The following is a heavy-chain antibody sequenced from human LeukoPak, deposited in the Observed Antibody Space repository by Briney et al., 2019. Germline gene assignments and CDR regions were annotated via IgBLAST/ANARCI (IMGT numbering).Heavy chain of an antibody. CDR2: ISGSGGST. J-gene: IGHJ6*03. V-gene: IGHV3-23*01. D-gene: IGHD3-3*01. CDR1: GFTFDDYA. Sequence: PGGSLRLSCAASGFTFDDYAMHWVRQAPGKGLEWVSGISGSGGSTYYADSVKGRFTISRDNAKNSLYLQMNGLRAEDTAVYYCARDHTIFGVVNYYYMDVWDKGTTVTVSS. CDR3: ARDHTIFGVVNYYYMDV.